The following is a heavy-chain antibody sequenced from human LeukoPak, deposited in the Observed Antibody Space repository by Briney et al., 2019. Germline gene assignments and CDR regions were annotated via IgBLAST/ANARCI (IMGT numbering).Heavy chain of an antibody. D-gene: IGHD3-10*01. Sequence: SETLSLTCTVSGGSISSSSYYWGWIRQPPGKGLEWIGSIYYSGSTYYNPSLKSRVTISVDTSKNQFSLKLSSVTAADTAVYYCARSLYYYGSDSFDIWGQGTMVTVSS. J-gene: IGHJ3*02. CDR3: ARSLYYYGSDSFDI. V-gene: IGHV4-39*07. CDR1: GGSISSSSYY. CDR2: IYYSGST.